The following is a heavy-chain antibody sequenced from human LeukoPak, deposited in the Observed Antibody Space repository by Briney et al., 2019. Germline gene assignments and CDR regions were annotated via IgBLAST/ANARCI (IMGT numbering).Heavy chain of an antibody. CDR2: IYTSGST. V-gene: IGHV4-61*02. J-gene: IGHJ5*02. Sequence: PSQTLSLTCNVSGASMSSGGYYWSWIRQPAGKGLEWIGRIYTSGSTNYNPSLKSRVTISVDTSKNQFSLKLSSVTAADTAVYYCARERLWFGELGWFDPWGQGTLVTVSS. CDR3: ARERLWFGELGWFDP. D-gene: IGHD3-10*01. CDR1: GASMSSGGYY.